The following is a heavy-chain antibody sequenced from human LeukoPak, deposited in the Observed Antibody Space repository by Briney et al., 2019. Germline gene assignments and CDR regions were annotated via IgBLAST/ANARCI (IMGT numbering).Heavy chain of an antibody. J-gene: IGHJ6*03. CDR3: ARDPGAWNYYYYMDV. Sequence: AGGSLRLSCAASGFTFSSYSMNWVRQAPGKGLEWVSCISSSSSTIYYADSVKGRFTISRDNAKNSLYLQMNSLRAEDTAVYYCARDPGAWNYYYYMDVWGKGTTVTVSS. CDR2: ISSSSSTI. V-gene: IGHV3-48*01. CDR1: GFTFSSYS. D-gene: IGHD1-26*01.